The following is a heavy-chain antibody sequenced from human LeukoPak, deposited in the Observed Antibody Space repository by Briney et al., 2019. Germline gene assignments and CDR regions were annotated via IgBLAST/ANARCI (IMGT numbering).Heavy chain of an antibody. D-gene: IGHD3-10*01. CDR3: AREGRDCGSGSYRGNDY. Sequence: GSLSLTCAVSGLSFSGYYWSWVRQPPGKGLEWVWEIHHGGSTNYNPSLKRRVTISVDKSKNQFSLQLSSVTAANTAVYYCAREGRDCGSGSYRGNDYWGQGTLVTVSS. CDR2: IHHGGST. V-gene: IGHV4-34*01. J-gene: IGHJ4*02. CDR1: GLSFSGYY.